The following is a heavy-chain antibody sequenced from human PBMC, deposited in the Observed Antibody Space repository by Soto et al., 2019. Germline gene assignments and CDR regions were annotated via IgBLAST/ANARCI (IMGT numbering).Heavy chain of an antibody. CDR2: INPNSGGT. V-gene: IGHV1-2*06. J-gene: IGHJ3*01. D-gene: IGHD5-12*01. CDR3: ARDLVEYSGSHDVFDV. CDR1: GYIFTDYY. Sequence: GASVKVSCTTSGYIFTDYYMHWVRQAPGQELGWMGRINPNSGGTSYAQKFQGRVTMTGDTSTSTVYMDLNSLRSEDSAVYYCARDLVEYSGSHDVFDVWGQGTMVTVSS.